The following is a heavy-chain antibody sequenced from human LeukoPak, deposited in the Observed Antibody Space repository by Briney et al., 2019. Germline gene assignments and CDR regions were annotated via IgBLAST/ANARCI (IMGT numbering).Heavy chain of an antibody. D-gene: IGHD6-13*01. V-gene: IGHV3-9*03. CDR1: GFTFNDYA. CDR2: ISWNSRSI. J-gene: IGHJ4*02. Sequence: GGSLGLSCATSGFTFNDYAMYWVRQAPGKGLEWVSGISWNSRSIAYADSVKGRFTISRDNAKNSLYLQMNSLRAEDMVLYYCAKEGSSWSTFDYWGQGTLVTVSS. CDR3: AKEGSSWSTFDY.